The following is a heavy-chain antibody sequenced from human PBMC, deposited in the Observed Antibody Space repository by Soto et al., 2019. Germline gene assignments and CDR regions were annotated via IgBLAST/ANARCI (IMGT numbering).Heavy chain of an antibody. CDR2: ISSSGSTI. D-gene: IGHD2-2*01. CDR3: ARAALTLVPAAKVRANKVHDYYYGMDV. J-gene: IGHJ6*02. CDR1: GFTFSSYE. V-gene: IGHV3-48*03. Sequence: QSGGSLRLSCAASGFTFSSYEMNWVRQAPGKGLEWVSYISSSGSTIYYADSVKGRFTISRDNAKNSLYLQMNSLRAEDTAVYYCARAALTLVPAAKVRANKVHDYYYGMDVWGQGTTVTVSS.